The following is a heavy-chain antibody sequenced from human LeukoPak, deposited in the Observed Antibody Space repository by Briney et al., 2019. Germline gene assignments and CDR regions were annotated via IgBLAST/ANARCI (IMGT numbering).Heavy chain of an antibody. D-gene: IGHD3-3*01. Sequence: SETLSLTCAVYGVSFSGYYWSWIRQPPGKGLEWIGYIYYSGSTYYNPSLKSRVTISVDTSKNQFSLKLSSVTAADTAVYYCARDYSHYDFWSGYYPSYGMDVWGQGTTVTVSS. CDR3: ARDYSHYDFWSGYYPSYGMDV. V-gene: IGHV4-30-4*08. J-gene: IGHJ6*02. CDR2: IYYSGST. CDR1: GVSFSGYY.